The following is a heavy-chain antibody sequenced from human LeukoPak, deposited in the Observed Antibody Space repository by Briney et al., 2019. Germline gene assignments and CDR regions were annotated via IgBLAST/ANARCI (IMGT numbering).Heavy chain of an antibody. J-gene: IGHJ4*02. V-gene: IGHV1-8*03. Sequence: ASVKVSCKASGYTFTKYDINWVRQATGQGLEWIGWMNPNSGYAGYARKFQGRVTITRDTSINTAYMEMSSLRSEDTAVYYCARVWGSVDYWGQGTLVTVSS. CDR3: ARVWGSVDY. CDR1: GYTFTKYD. D-gene: IGHD7-27*01. CDR2: MNPNSGYA.